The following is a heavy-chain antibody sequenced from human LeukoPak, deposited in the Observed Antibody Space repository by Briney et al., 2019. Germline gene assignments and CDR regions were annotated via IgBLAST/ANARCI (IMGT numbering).Heavy chain of an antibody. V-gene: IGHV4-4*07. Sequence: PSETLSLTCTVSGGSISSYYWSWIRQPAGKGLEWIGRIYTSGSTNYNPSLKSRVTMSVDTSKNQFSLKLSSVTAADTAVYYCAREVAAAGPDYFDYWGQGTLVTVSS. J-gene: IGHJ4*02. CDR3: AREVAAAGPDYFDY. D-gene: IGHD6-13*01. CDR2: IYTSGST. CDR1: GGSISSYY.